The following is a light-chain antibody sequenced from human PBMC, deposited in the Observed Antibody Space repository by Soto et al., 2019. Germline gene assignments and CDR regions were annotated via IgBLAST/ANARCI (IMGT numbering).Light chain of an antibody. Sequence: VMTQSPGTLSVSPGEGVTLSCRASQSVGNSLAWYQQKPGQAPRLLIFGASTRVTGIPARFSGSGSGTDFTLTISSLEPEDFAVYYCQQRSNWPITFGQGTRLEIK. CDR2: GAS. J-gene: IGKJ5*01. CDR3: QQRSNWPIT. CDR1: QSVGNS. V-gene: IGKV3-15*01.